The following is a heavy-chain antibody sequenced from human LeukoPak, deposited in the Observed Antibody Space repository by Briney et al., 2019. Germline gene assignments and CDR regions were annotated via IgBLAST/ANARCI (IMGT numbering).Heavy chain of an antibody. CDR2: ISGSGGST. D-gene: IGHD2-2*01. Sequence: GGSLRLSCAASGFTFSSYGMSWVRQAPGKGLEWVSAISGSGGSTYYADSVKGRFTISRDNSKNTLYMQMNSLRAEDTAVYYCAKAVVMVPTATPFDYWGQGTLVTVSS. CDR1: GFTFSSYG. V-gene: IGHV3-23*01. J-gene: IGHJ4*02. CDR3: AKAVVMVPTATPFDY.